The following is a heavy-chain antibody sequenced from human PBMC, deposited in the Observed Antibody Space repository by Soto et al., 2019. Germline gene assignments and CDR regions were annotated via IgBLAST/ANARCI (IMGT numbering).Heavy chain of an antibody. CDR2: ISSTSAHT. Sequence: QVQVVESGGGLVRPGGSLRLSCVASGFTFSDYYMTWFRQAPGKGLEWVSYISSTSAHTKYADSVKGRFTISRDNAKNSVDLQMSDLRDEDTAVYYCARDPSVRSPPDYWGQGTLVTVSS. V-gene: IGHV3-11*05. J-gene: IGHJ4*02. CDR3: ARDPSVRSPPDY. CDR1: GFTFSDYY.